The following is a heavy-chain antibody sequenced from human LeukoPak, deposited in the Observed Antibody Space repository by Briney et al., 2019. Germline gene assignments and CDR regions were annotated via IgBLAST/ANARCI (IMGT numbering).Heavy chain of an antibody. J-gene: IGHJ4*02. Sequence: GGSLRLSCVASGLTFHDYAMHWVRQAPGKGLEWVSLISADRGSTFYADSVRGRFSISRDNSKNSLYLQMNSLRTEDTAMYYCAKESGRFDYWGQGTLVAVSS. CDR3: AKESGRFDY. CDR2: ISADRGST. CDR1: GLTFHDYA. V-gene: IGHV3-43*02.